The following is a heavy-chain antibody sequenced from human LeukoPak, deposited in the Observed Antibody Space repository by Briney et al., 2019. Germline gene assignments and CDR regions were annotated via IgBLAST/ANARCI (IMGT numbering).Heavy chain of an antibody. CDR2: IYYSGST. Sequence: PSETLSLTCTVSGGSISSSSYYWGWIRQPPGKGLEWIGSIYYSGSTYYNPSLKSRVTISVDTSKNQSSLKLSSVTAADTAVYYCARSGYSKRGDYWGQGTLVTVSS. V-gene: IGHV4-39*01. J-gene: IGHJ4*02. D-gene: IGHD3-3*01. CDR1: GGSISSSSYY. CDR3: ARSGYSKRGDY.